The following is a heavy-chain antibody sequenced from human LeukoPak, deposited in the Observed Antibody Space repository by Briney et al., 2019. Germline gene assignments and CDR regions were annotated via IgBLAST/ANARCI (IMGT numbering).Heavy chain of an antibody. J-gene: IGHJ6*03. D-gene: IGHD6-13*01. CDR2: ISGSGGST. V-gene: IGHV3-23*01. CDR3: AKDHYSSNSYYYYMDV. CDR1: GFTFSSYA. Sequence: PGGPLRLSCAASGFTFSSYAISWVRQAPGKGLEWVSAISGSGGSTYYADSVKGRFTISRDNSKNTLYLQMNSLRAEDTAVYYCAKDHYSSNSYYYYMDVWGKGTTVTVSS.